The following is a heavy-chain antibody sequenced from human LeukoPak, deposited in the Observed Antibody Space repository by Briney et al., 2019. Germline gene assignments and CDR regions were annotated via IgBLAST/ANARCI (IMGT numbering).Heavy chain of an antibody. Sequence: GGSLRLSCGASGYTFNRDWMHWARQAPGKGLVWVSRINGDGSSRSYADSVKGRFTISRDKAKNTLYLQMSGLRAEDTAVYYWARGYCSSTSCHVARNFEYWGQGTLVTVSS. J-gene: IGHJ4*02. CDR1: GYTFNRDW. V-gene: IGHV3-74*01. CDR2: INGDGSSR. CDR3: ARGYCSSTSCHVARNFEY. D-gene: IGHD2-2*01.